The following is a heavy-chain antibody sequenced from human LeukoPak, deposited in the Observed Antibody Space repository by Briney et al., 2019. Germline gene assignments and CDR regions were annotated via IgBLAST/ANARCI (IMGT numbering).Heavy chain of an antibody. Sequence: SQTLSLTCVISGDSVSSNSAAWNWIRRSPSRGLEWLGRTYYRSKWYNDYAVSVKSRITIKSDTSKNQFSLQLNSVTPEDTAVYYCARANGRYCSGGSCYFRSGFDPWGQGTLVTVSS. CDR1: GDSVSSNSAA. CDR3: ARANGRYCSGGSCYFRSGFDP. CDR2: TYYRSKWYN. J-gene: IGHJ5*02. D-gene: IGHD2-15*01. V-gene: IGHV6-1*01.